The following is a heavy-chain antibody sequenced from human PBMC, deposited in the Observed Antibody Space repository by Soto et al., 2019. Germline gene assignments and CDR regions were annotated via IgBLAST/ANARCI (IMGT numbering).Heavy chain of an antibody. D-gene: IGHD2-21*01. CDR1: GDAINNGDYY. J-gene: IGHJ4*02. Sequence: PSETLSLTCSVSGDAINNGDYYWSWIRQPPGKGLEWIGYIYYSGSTYYNPSLVSRVSMSVDTSINQLSLKVNSVTAADTAVYFCARGPFLAVIPIRGRVDSWGQGTLVTVSS. CDR2: IYYSGST. V-gene: IGHV4-30-4*01. CDR3: ARGPFLAVIPIRGRVDS.